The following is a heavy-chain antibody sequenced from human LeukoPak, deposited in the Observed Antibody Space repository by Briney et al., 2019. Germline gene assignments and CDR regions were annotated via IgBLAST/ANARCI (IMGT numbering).Heavy chain of an antibody. D-gene: IGHD3-16*01. Sequence: SETLSLTCTVSGGSISSSSYYWGWIRQPPGKGLEWIGSMYYDGSTHYNPSLESRVTMSGDTSKNQLSLRLTSVTAADTAVYYCARLGGYDAFDIWGQGTTVTVS. J-gene: IGHJ3*02. CDR2: MYYDGST. CDR1: GGSISSSSYY. V-gene: IGHV4-39*07. CDR3: ARLGGYDAFDI.